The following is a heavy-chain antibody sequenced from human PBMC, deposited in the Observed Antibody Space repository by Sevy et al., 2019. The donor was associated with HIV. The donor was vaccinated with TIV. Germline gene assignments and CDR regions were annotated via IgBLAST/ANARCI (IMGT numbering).Heavy chain of an antibody. CDR1: GFTFSSYA. J-gene: IGHJ4*02. V-gene: IGHV3-30-3*01. CDR2: ISYDGSNK. D-gene: IGHD6-19*01. Sequence: GGCLRLSCAASGFTFSSYAMHWVRQAPGKGLEWVAVISYDGSNKYYADSVKGRFTISRDNSKNQLYLQMNSLRAEDTAVYYCARDRRVAVAGRGINYWGQGTLVTVSS. CDR3: ARDRRVAVAGRGINY.